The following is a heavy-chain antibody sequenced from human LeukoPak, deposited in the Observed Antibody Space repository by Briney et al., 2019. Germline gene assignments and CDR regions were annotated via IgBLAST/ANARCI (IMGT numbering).Heavy chain of an antibody. CDR2: IIPIFGTA. Sequence: ASVKVSCKASGYTFISYSISWVRQAPGQGLEWMGGIIPIFGTANYAQKFQGRVTITADESTSTAYMELSSLRSEDTAVYYCARLCHDFWSGYYTYFDYWGQGTLVTVSS. CDR1: GYTFISYS. J-gene: IGHJ4*02. CDR3: ARLCHDFWSGYYTYFDY. V-gene: IGHV1-69*13. D-gene: IGHD3-3*01.